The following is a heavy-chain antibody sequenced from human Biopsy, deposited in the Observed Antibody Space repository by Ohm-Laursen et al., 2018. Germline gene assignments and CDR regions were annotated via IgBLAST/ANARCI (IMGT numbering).Heavy chain of an antibody. CDR1: DGSISNIINY. D-gene: IGHD3-10*01. V-gene: IGHV4-39*01. J-gene: IGHJ4*02. CDR3: ARHSFGSGRDF. CDR2: IYPTGVT. Sequence: GTLSLTCTVTDGSISNIINYWGWIRQPLGKGLEWLGSIYPTGVTDYNPSLKSCFTISVDTSNNHFSLNLSSLTAADTAVYYCARHSFGSGRDFWGQGTLVTVSS.